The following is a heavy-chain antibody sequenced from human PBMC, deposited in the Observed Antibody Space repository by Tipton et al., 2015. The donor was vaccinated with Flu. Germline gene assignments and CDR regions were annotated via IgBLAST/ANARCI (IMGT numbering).Heavy chain of an antibody. V-gene: IGHV4-59*01. D-gene: IGHD1-26*01. CDR2: IYYSGST. J-gene: IGHJ3*02. CDR1: GGSISSYY. Sequence: TLSLTCTVSGGSISSYYWSWIRQPPGKGLEWIGYIYYSGSTNYNPSLKSRVTISVDTSKNQFSLKLSSVTAADTAVYYCAREKVGATSAFDIGGQGTMVTVSS. CDR3: AREKVGATSAFDI.